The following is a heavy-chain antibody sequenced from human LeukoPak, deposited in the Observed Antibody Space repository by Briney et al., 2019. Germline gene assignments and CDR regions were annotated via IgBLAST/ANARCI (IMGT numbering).Heavy chain of an antibody. Sequence: PGRSLRLSCAASGFTFSSYGMHRVRQAPGKGLEWVALIWYDGSNKYYTDSVKGRLTISRDNSKNTLYLQMNSLRAEDTAVYYCAKRGYCSSSSCSHYFDYWGQGTLVTVSS. D-gene: IGHD2-2*01. V-gene: IGHV3-33*06. CDR3: AKRGYCSSSSCSHYFDY. CDR1: GFTFSSYG. J-gene: IGHJ4*02. CDR2: IWYDGSNK.